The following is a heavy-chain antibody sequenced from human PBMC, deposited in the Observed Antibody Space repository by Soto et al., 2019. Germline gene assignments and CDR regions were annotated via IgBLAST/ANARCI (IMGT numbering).Heavy chain of an antibody. V-gene: IGHV3-30*18. CDR2: ISYDGSNK. Sequence: QVQLVESGGGVVQPGRSLRLSCAASGFTFRSYGMQWVRQAPVKGLEWVAVISYDGSNKYYADSVKGRFTISRDNSKNTLYLQMNSLRAEDTAVYYCAKGLWFGELPFDAFDIWGQGTMVTVSS. CDR1: GFTFRSYG. J-gene: IGHJ3*02. CDR3: AKGLWFGELPFDAFDI. D-gene: IGHD3-10*01.